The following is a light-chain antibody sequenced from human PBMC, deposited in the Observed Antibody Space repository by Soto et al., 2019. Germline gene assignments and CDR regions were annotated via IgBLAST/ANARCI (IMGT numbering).Light chain of an antibody. J-gene: IGLJ3*02. V-gene: IGLV3-21*04. CDR2: YDS. CDR1: TIGSKG. CDR3: QLCGSIRDHPV. Sequence: SYELTQSPSVSVAPGETARITCEENTIGSKGMHWYQQKLGQAPVLVIYYDSDRPSGIPDRFSGSKSGNTATLTISSVEAGDEADYHCQLCGSIRDHPVFGGGTKLTVL.